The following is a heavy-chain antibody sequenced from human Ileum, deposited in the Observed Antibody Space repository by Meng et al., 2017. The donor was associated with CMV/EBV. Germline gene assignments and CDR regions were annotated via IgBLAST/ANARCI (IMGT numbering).Heavy chain of an antibody. CDR3: ARYGDFWSGYEDAFDI. D-gene: IGHD3-3*01. Sequence: GGSLRLSCAASGFTFSSYSMNWVRQAPGKGLEWVSSISSSSSYIYYADSVKGQFTISRDNAKNSLYLQMNSLRAEDTAVYYCARYGDFWSGYEDAFDIWGQGTMVTVSS. CDR2: ISSSSSYI. CDR1: GFTFSSYS. J-gene: IGHJ3*02. V-gene: IGHV3-21*01.